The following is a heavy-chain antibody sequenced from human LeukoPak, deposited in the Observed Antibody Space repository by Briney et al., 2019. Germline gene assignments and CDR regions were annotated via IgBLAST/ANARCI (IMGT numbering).Heavy chain of an antibody. V-gene: IGHV1-69*04. J-gene: IGHJ6*02. CDR3: ARFPVRGYTYGSVIHHMDV. CDR1: GGTFNTYA. D-gene: IGHD5-18*01. Sequence: SVKVSCKASGGTFNTYAITWVRQAPGQGLEWMGRIIPILDVADSAQRFQGRVTITADRSTSTVYMELNSLRSEDTAIYCCARFPVRGYTYGSVIHHMDVWGQGTTVIVSS. CDR2: IIPILDVA.